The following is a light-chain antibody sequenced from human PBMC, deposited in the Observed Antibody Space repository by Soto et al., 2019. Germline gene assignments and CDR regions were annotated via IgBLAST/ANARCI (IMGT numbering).Light chain of an antibody. CDR1: QSINRF. CDR3: QQSYSSPPT. V-gene: IGKV1-39*01. J-gene: IGKJ1*01. CDR2: AAS. Sequence: DIQMTQSPSSLSASVGDRVTITCRASQSINRFLNWYQQKPGKAPKLLIYAASSLQSGVPSRFSGSRSGPDFTLTISSLQPEDFATYYCQQSYSSPPTFGQGTKVDIK.